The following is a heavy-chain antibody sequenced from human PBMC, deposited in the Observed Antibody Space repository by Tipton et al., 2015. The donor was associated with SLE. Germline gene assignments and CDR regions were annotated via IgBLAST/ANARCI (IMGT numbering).Heavy chain of an antibody. V-gene: IGHV4-34*01. Sequence: TLSLTCAVYGGSFSGYYWSWIRQPPGKGLEWIGEINHSGSTNYNPSLKSRVTISVDTSKNQFSLKLSSVTAADTAVYYCATPNPDSSGSFYYYYGMDVWGQGTTVTVSS. CDR1: GGSFSGYY. CDR3: ATPNPDSSGSFYYYYGMDV. J-gene: IGHJ6*02. D-gene: IGHD6-19*01. CDR2: INHSGST.